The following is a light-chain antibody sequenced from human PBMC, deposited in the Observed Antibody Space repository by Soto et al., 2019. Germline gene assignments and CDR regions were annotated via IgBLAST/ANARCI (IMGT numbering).Light chain of an antibody. Sequence: DIQMTQSPSTLSASVGDRVTITCRASQTINNYLTWYQLKPGKAPKFRIYRVSTLEGGVPSRFSGAGSGTEFSLTISSLQPDDFATYYCHQYKSYPWTFGQGTKVEIK. CDR3: HQYKSYPWT. CDR1: QTINNY. CDR2: RVS. V-gene: IGKV1-5*03. J-gene: IGKJ1*01.